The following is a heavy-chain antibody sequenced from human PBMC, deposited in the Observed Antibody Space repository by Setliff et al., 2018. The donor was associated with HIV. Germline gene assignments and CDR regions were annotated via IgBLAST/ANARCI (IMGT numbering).Heavy chain of an antibody. CDR1: GDSISTDY. CDR2: IYNSAST. J-gene: IGHJ4*02. V-gene: IGHV4-59*08. D-gene: IGHD3-10*01. Sequence: SETLSLTCTVSGDSISTDYWTWIRQPPGKGLEWIGYIYNSASTSYNPSLKSRVTISVDTSKNQFSLKLRSVTAADTAVYYCARQERFGELIDSWGQGTLVTVSS. CDR3: ARQERFGELIDS.